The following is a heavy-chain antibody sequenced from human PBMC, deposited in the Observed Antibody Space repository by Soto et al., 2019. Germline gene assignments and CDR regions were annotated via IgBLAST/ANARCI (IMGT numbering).Heavy chain of an antibody. D-gene: IGHD3-3*01. CDR3: ARGGTIFGAEYYYYGMDV. CDR2: MNPNSGNT. CDR1: GYTFTSYD. J-gene: IGHJ6*02. Sequence: QVQLVQSGAEVKKPGASVKVSCKASGYTFTSYDINWVRQATGQGLEWMGWMNPNSGNTGYAQKFQGRVTMTRNTSISTAYMELSSPRSEDTAVYYCARGGTIFGAEYYYYGMDVWGQGTTVTVSS. V-gene: IGHV1-8*01.